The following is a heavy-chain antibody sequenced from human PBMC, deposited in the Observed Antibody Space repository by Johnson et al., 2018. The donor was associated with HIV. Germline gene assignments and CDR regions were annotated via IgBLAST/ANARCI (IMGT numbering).Heavy chain of an antibody. CDR2: FNNDGNTT. V-gene: IGHV3-74*02. Sequence: VQLVESGGGLVQPGGSLRLSCAASGFAFNNYWMHWVRQAPGKGLVWVSRFNNDGNTTTYADSVKGRFTISRDNSKNTVYLQMNSPRVEDTAVYYCARVRGGRENAFDIWDQGTMVTVSS. CDR3: ARVRGGRENAFDI. D-gene: IGHD1-26*01. CDR1: GFAFNNYW. J-gene: IGHJ3*02.